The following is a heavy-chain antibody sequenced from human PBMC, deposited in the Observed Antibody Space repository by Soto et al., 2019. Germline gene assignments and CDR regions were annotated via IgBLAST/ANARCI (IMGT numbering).Heavy chain of an antibody. CDR1: GFDFKTYG. V-gene: IGHV3-33*01. CDR2: IGFDGTNI. CDR3: VRTACVINNCSYRGVR. J-gene: IGHJ4*02. Sequence: QGQLVETGGGVVQPGRSLRLSCVASGFDFKTYGMHWVRQAPGKGPEWVAVIGFDGTNIHYSDSVRGRFSISRDNSDNTVSLQMNILRVEDTALYYCVRTACVINNCSYRGVRWGQGTLVTV. D-gene: IGHD1-20*01.